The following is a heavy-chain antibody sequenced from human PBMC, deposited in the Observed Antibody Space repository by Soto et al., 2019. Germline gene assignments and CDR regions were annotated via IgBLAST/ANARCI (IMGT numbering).Heavy chain of an antibody. CDR3: ARAPTTRGYYYGMDV. D-gene: IGHD4-17*01. Sequence: RLSCAASGFTFSSYAMSWVRQAPGKGLEWVSAISGSGGSTYYADSVKGRFTISRDNSKNTLYLQMNSLRAEDTAVYYCARAPTTRGYYYGMDVWGQGTTVTVSS. J-gene: IGHJ6*02. CDR2: ISGSGGST. V-gene: IGHV3-23*01. CDR1: GFTFSSYA.